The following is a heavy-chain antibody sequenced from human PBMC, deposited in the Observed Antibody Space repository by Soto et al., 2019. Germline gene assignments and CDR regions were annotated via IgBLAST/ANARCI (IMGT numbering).Heavy chain of an antibody. V-gene: IGHV3-53*01. J-gene: IGHJ6*02. CDR3: ARERLDYSYGMDV. CDR2: IYSGGST. Sequence: LRLSCAASGFTFSSNYMSWVRQAPGKGLEWVSVIYSGGSTYYADSVKGRFTISRDNSKNTLYLQMNSLRAEDTAVYYCARERLDYSYGMDVWGQGTTVTVSS. CDR1: GFTFSSNY.